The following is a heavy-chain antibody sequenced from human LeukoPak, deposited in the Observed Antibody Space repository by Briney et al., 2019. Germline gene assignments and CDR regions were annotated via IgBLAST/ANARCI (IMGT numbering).Heavy chain of an antibody. CDR1: GFTFSSYE. D-gene: IGHD2-8*01. J-gene: IGHJ3*02. CDR2: ISSSGSTI. Sequence: PGGSLRLSCAASGFTFSSYEMNWVRQAPGKGLEWVSYISSSGSTIYYADSVKGRFTISRDNAKNSLYLQMNSLRAEDTAVYYCASVYCTNGVCLDAFDIWGQGTMVTVSS. V-gene: IGHV3-48*03. CDR3: ASVYCTNGVCLDAFDI.